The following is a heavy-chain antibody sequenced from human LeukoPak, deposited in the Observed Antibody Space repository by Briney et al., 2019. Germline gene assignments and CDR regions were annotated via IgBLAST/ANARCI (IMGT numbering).Heavy chain of an antibody. J-gene: IGHJ4*02. CDR3: ERQRYCYDSGSQGY. V-gene: IGHV3-48*03. Sequence: PGGSLRLSCAASGFTFSSYEMNWVRQAPGNGLEWVSYISSSGSAIYYADSVKGRFTISRDNDKNTLYLRMNSLRPEDTAVYYCERQRYCYDSGSQGYWGQGTLVTVSS. CDR2: ISSSGSAI. D-gene: IGHD3-10*01. CDR1: GFTFSSYE.